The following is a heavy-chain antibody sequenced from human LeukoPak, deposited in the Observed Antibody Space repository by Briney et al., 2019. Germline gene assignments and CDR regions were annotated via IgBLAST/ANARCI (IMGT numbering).Heavy chain of an antibody. CDR3: ARAPCGGDCYSVLEIDY. D-gene: IGHD2-21*02. V-gene: IGHV5-51*01. Sequence: GESLKISWKGSGYSFTSYWIGWVRQMPGKGLEWMGIIYPGDSDTRYSPSFQGQVTISADKSISTAYLQWSSLKASDTAMYYCARAPCGGDCYSVLEIDYWGQGTLVTVSS. J-gene: IGHJ4*02. CDR2: IYPGDSDT. CDR1: GYSFTSYW.